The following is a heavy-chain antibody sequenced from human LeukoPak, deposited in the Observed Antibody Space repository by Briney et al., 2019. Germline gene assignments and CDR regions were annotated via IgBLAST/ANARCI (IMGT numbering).Heavy chain of an antibody. V-gene: IGHV3-7*01. CDR2: IKQDGSEK. D-gene: IGHD3-9*01. CDR1: GFTFSSYW. CDR3: ARAWYYDILTGPDFQH. J-gene: IGHJ1*01. Sequence: GGSLRLSCAASGFTFSSYWMSWVRQAPGKGLEWVANIKQDGSEKYYVDSVKGRFTISRDNAKNSLYLQMNSLRAEDTAVYYCARAWYYDILTGPDFQHWGQGTLVTVSS.